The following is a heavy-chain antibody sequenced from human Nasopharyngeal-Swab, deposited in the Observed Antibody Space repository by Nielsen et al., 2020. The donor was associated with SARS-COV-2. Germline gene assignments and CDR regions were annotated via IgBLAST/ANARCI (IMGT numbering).Heavy chain of an antibody. CDR1: GFTFSNAW. CDR2: IRSKAYGGTT. CDR3: TRERGYSYGRYYFDY. V-gene: IGHV3-49*04. Sequence: GESLKISCAASGFTFSNAWMSWVRQAPGKGLEWVGFIRSKAYGGTTEYAASVKGRFTISRDDSKSIAYLQMNSLKTEDTAVYYCTRERGYSYGRYYFDYWGQGTLVTVSS. J-gene: IGHJ4*02. D-gene: IGHD5-18*01.